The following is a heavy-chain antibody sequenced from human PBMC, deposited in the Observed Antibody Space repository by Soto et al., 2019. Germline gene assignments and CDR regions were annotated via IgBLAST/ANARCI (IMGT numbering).Heavy chain of an antibody. D-gene: IGHD3-22*01. J-gene: IGHJ4*02. CDR3: ARGKRYYDSSGYFLGPIYYFDY. CDR2: IIPIFGTA. V-gene: IGHV1-69*12. CDR1: GGTFSSYA. Sequence: QVQLVQSGAEVKKPGSSVKVSCKASGGTFSSYAISWVRQAPVQGLEWMGGIIPIFGTANYAHKFQGRVTITADESTSTAYMELSRLRSEDTAVYYCARGKRYYDSSGYFLGPIYYFDYWGQGTLVTVSS.